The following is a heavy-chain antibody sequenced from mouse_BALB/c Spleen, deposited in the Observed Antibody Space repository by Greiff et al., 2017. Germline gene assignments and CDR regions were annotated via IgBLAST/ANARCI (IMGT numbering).Heavy chain of an antibody. CDR3: ARYPTSHWYFDV. J-gene: IGHJ1*01. CDR2: ISYSGST. Sequence: EVQLQQSGPSLVKPSQTLSLTCSVTGDSITSGYWNWVRKFPGHNLEYMGYISYSGSTYYNPSLKSRISIPRDTSKNQYSLQLNSVTTEDTATYYCARYPTSHWYFDVWGAGTTVTVSS. D-gene: IGHD2-10*01. CDR1: GDSITSGY. V-gene: IGHV3-8*02.